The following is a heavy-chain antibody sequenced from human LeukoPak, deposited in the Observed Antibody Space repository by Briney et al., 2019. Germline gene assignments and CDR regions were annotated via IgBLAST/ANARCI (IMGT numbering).Heavy chain of an antibody. CDR1: GGTFSSYA. J-gene: IGHJ5*02. CDR2: IIPIFGTA. V-gene: IGHV1-69*13. CDR3: ARDRTSSSRLDWFDP. Sequence: ASVKVSCKASGGTFSSYAISWVRQAPGQGLEWMGGIIPIFGTANYAQKFQGRVTITADESTSTAYMELSSLRSEDTAVYYCARDRTSSSRLDWFDPWGQGTLVTVSS. D-gene: IGHD6-13*01.